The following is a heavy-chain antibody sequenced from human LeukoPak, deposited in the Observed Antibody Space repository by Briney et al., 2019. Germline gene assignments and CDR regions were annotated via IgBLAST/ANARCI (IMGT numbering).Heavy chain of an antibody. D-gene: IGHD1-20*01. CDR1: GFTFSSYS. CDR3: ARARITGTTLPVDY. V-gene: IGHV3-21*01. J-gene: IGHJ4*02. CDR2: ISSSSSYI. Sequence: GGSLRLSCAASGFTFSSYSMNWVRQAPGKGLEWVSTISSSSSYIYYADSVKGRFTISRENAKNSLYLQMNSLRAEDTAVYYCARARITGTTLPVDYWGQGTLVTVSS.